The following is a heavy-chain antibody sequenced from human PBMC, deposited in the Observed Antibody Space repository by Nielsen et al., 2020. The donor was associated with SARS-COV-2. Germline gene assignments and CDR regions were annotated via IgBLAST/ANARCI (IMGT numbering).Heavy chain of an antibody. D-gene: IGHD1-20*01. CDR3: AKLITGTTGGVVY. CDR1: GFTFSIYW. J-gene: IGHJ4*02. Sequence: GESLKISCAASGFTFSIYWIHWVRQAPGKGLVWVSRIKSDGSGTRYADSVEGRFTISRDNAKNSLYLQMNSLRAEDTALYYCAKLITGTTGGVVYWGQGTLVTVSS. CDR2: IKSDGSGT. V-gene: IGHV3-74*01.